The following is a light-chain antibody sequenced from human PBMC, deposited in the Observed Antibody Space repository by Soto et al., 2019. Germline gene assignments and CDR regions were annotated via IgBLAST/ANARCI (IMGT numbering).Light chain of an antibody. V-gene: IGLV3-21*02. CDR3: QGWDRSGDLPHLV. Sequence: SYELTQPPSVSVAPGQTARITCEGSDIGSESVHWYQQKPGQAPLLVVYDDSGRPSGIPERLSGSNSGNTATLTISGVEVGDEADYHWQGWDRSGDLPHLVFGGGTKVTVL. J-gene: IGLJ2*01. CDR2: DDS. CDR1: DIGSES.